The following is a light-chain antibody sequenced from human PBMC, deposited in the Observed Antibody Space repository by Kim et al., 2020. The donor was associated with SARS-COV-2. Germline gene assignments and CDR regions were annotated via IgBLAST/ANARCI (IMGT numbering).Light chain of an antibody. CDR3: QAWDSRTACV. CDR2: QDN. V-gene: IGLV3-1*01. CDR1: KLGEKY. J-gene: IGLJ6*01. Sequence: SYELTQSPSVSVSPGQTASITCSGDKLGEKYACWYQQKAGQSPVLVIYQDNKRPSGIPERFSGSNSGNTATLTISGTQAMDEADYYCQAWDSRTACVFGS.